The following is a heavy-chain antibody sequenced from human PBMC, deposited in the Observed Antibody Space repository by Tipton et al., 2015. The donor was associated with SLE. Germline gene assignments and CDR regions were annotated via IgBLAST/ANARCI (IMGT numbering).Heavy chain of an antibody. J-gene: IGHJ4*02. CDR3: ARGPISSSWFYFDY. D-gene: IGHD6-13*01. Sequence: SLRLSCAASGFTVSSYAIHWVRQAPGKGLEWVAVISYDGSHKYYPDSVKGRFTISRDDSKNTLYLQMNSLRAEDTAVYFCARGPISSSWFYFDYWGQGTLVTVSS. V-gene: IGHV3-30*04. CDR1: GFTVSSYA. CDR2: ISYDGSHK.